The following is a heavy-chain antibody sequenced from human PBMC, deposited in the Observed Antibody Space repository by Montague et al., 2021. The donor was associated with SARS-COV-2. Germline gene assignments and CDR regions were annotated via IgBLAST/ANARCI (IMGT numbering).Heavy chain of an antibody. D-gene: IGHD6-19*01. Sequence: SETLSLTCAVHGDSFIGYYWGWIRQPPGKGLQWIGEINDSGITNRYPSFKSRATISVDASKNQCSLKVNSVTAADTALYYCARGVGQRGVLRTSAWSKYPFDSWGPGTVVTVSS. J-gene: IGHJ4*02. V-gene: IGHV4-34*04. CDR2: INDSGIT. CDR3: ARGVGQRGVLRTSAWSKYPFDS. CDR1: GDSFIGYY.